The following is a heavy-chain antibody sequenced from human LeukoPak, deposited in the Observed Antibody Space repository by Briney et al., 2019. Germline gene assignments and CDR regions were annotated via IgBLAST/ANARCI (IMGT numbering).Heavy chain of an antibody. V-gene: IGHV3-74*01. CDR2: INTDGSST. CDR1: GFTFSNYW. D-gene: IGHD3-16*01. Sequence: GGSLRLSCAASGFTFSNYWMHWVRQAPGKGLVWVSRINTDGSSTDYADSVKGRFTISRDNAKNTLYLQMNGLRVEDTAVYYCAREVGGGASGQWGQGTLVTVSS. CDR3: AREVGGGASGQ. J-gene: IGHJ4*02.